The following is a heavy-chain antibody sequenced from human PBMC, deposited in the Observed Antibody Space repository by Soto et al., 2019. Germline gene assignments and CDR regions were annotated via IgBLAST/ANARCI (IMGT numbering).Heavy chain of an antibody. CDR1: GYTFTSYG. Sequence: ASVKVSCKASGYTFTSYGISWVRQAPGQGLEWMGWISAYNGNTNYAQELQGRVTMTTDTSTSTAYMELRSLRSDDTAVYYCARDSGGYCSGGSCPWDYWGQGTLVTVSS. J-gene: IGHJ4*02. CDR3: ARDSGGYCSGGSCPWDY. CDR2: ISAYNGNT. V-gene: IGHV1-18*01. D-gene: IGHD2-15*01.